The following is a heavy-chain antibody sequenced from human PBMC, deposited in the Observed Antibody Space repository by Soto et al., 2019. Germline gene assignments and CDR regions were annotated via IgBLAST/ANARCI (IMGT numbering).Heavy chain of an antibody. CDR1: ADSIRSYY. V-gene: IGHV4-59*01. D-gene: IGHD3-16*01. CDR3: ASPLFSGGSWFDA. Sequence: TSETLSLTCTVSADSIRSYYWSWIRQPPGQGLEWIGNIYYSGSTNYNPSLKSRVTISVDTSKNQFSLKLSSVTAADTAVYYCASPLFSGGSWFDAWGKATLVTVS. CDR2: IYYSGST. J-gene: IGHJ5*02.